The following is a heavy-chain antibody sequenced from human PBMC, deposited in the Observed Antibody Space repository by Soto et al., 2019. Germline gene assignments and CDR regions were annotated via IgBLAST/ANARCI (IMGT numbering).Heavy chain of an antibody. Sequence: GGSLRLSCAASGFTFSSYAMSWVRQAPGKGLEWVSAISGSGGSTYYADSVKGRFTISRDNSKNTLYLQMNSLRAEDTAVYYCAKDPSRITMIVVVITAFDIWGQGTMVTVS. CDR1: GFTFSSYA. D-gene: IGHD3-22*01. V-gene: IGHV3-23*01. CDR2: ISGSGGST. CDR3: AKDPSRITMIVVVITAFDI. J-gene: IGHJ3*02.